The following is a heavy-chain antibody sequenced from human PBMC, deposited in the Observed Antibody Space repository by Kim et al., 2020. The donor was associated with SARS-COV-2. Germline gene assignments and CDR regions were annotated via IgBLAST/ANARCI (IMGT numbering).Heavy chain of an antibody. D-gene: IGHD2-21*02. CDR3: ATYETASPYYYYYGMDV. V-gene: IGHV5-10-1*01. CDR2: IDPRDSYT. J-gene: IGHJ6*02. CDR1: GYSFTTYW. Sequence: GESLKISCKGSGYSFTTYWISWVRQMPGKGLEWMGRIDPRDSYTNYSPSFEGHVTISADKSISTAYLQWSSLKASDNAIYYCATYETASPYYYYYGMDVWGHGTTVTVS.